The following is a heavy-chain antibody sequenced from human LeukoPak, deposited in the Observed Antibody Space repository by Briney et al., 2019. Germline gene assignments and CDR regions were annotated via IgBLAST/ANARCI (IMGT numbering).Heavy chain of an antibody. J-gene: IGHJ3*02. CDR2: ISGSGGET. CDR3: AKNYNSPDAFDI. V-gene: IGHV3-23*01. D-gene: IGHD5-24*01. CDR1: GLTFTSHA. Sequence: GGSLRLSCAASGLTFTSHAMTCGRHAPGKGLERVSGISGSGGETFSADSVRGRFTISRDNSRNTLNQQMNSLRAEHTAVYYCAKNYNSPDAFDIWGQGTMVAVSS.